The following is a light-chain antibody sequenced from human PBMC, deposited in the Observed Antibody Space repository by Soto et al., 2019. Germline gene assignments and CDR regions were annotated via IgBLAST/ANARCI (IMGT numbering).Light chain of an antibody. CDR2: AAS. CDR3: QQFNSYPLT. V-gene: IGKV1-9*01. CDR1: QGFNSY. Sequence: DIPLTQSPSFLSASVGDRVTITCRASQGFNSYVAWYQQKPGKAPKLLIYAASTLQSGVSSRFSGSGSGTVFTLTISSLQPEDFATYYCQQFNSYPLTFGGGTKVEIK. J-gene: IGKJ4*01.